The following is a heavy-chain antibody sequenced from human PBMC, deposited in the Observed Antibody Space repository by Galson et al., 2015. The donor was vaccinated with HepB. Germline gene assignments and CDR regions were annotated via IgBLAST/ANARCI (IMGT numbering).Heavy chain of an antibody. CDR2: IYPGDSDT. D-gene: IGHD1-26*01. J-gene: IGHJ5*02. CDR1: GYSFTSYW. V-gene: IGHV5-51*01. Sequence: QSGAEVKKPGESLKISCKGSGYSFTSYWICWVRQMPGKGLEWMGIIYPGDSDTRYSPSFQGQVTISRDNSKNTLYLQMNSLRAEDTAVYYCAREGRIGVGATFDPWGQGTLVTVSS. CDR3: AREGRIGVGATFDP.